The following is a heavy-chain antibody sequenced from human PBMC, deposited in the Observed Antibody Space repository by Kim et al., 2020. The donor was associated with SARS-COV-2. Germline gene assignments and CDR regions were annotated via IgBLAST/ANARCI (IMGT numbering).Heavy chain of an antibody. Sequence: SVKGRFTISRDNAKNTLYLQMNSLRAEDTAVYYCAREDYDRSGYYSGVDPWGQGTLVTVSS. D-gene: IGHD3-22*01. CDR3: AREDYDRSGYYSGVDP. V-gene: IGHV3-74*01. J-gene: IGHJ5*02.